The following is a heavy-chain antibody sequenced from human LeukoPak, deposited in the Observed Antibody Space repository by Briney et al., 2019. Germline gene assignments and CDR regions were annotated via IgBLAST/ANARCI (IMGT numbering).Heavy chain of an antibody. CDR3: ARSVTTTGIDY. CDR1: GFAFSAYS. V-gene: IGHV3-21*01. J-gene: IGHJ4*02. Sequence: GGSLRLSCTASGFAFSAYSMNWVRQAPGKGLQWVSSISRDSKYIYYADSLKGRFTISRDNAKNSLYMQMNSLRAEDTAVYYCARSVTTTGIDYWGQGILVTVSS. D-gene: IGHD3-3*01. CDR2: ISRDSKYI.